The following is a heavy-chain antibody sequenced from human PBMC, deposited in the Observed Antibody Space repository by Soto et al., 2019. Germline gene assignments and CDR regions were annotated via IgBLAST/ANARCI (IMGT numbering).Heavy chain of an antibody. J-gene: IGHJ4*02. D-gene: IGHD6-6*01. CDR3: ARAPYRSSSFFFDY. V-gene: IGHV1-46*01. CDR1: GYTFTAFF. Sequence: ASVKVSCKASGYTFTAFFMHWVRQAPGKGLEWMGIIHPSGGTTNYAQKFQGRVAMTWDTSTSTVYMDLSSLRSDDTAVYYCARAPYRSSSFFFDYWGPGTLVTVSS. CDR2: IHPSGGTT.